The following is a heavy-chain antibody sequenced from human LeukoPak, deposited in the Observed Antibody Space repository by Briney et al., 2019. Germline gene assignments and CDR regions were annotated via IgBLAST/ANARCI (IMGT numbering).Heavy chain of an antibody. D-gene: IGHD2-2*01. CDR3: ARGYCSSTSCPLPTYMDV. V-gene: IGHV1-2*02. Sequence: ASVKVSCKASGYTFTGYYMHWVRQAPGQGLEWMGWINPNSGGTNYAQKFQGRVTMTRDTSISTAYMELSRLRSDDTAVYYCARGYCSSTSCPLPTYMDVWGKGTTVTVSS. J-gene: IGHJ6*03. CDR1: GYTFTGYY. CDR2: INPNSGGT.